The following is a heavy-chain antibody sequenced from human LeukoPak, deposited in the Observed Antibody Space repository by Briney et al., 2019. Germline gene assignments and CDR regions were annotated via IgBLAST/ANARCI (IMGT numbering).Heavy chain of an antibody. CDR2: ISGSGGST. CDR1: GFTFSSYG. D-gene: IGHD3-10*01. CDR3: AKVAYGSGSYPLDY. V-gene: IGHV3-23*01. Sequence: GGSLRLSCAASGFTFSSYGMSWVRQAPGKGLEWVSAISGSGGSTYYADSVKGRFTISRDNSKNTLYLQMNSLRAEDTAVYYCAKVAYGSGSYPLDYWGQGTLVTVSS. J-gene: IGHJ4*02.